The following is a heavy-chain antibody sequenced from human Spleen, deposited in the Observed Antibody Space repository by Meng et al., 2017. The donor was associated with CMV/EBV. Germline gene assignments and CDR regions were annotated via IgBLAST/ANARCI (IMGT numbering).Heavy chain of an antibody. D-gene: IGHD3-22*01. CDR2: SDPEDGET. CDR3: ATARYYYDSSCYYHYYYGMDV. CDR1: GYTLTEIS. V-gene: IGHV1-24*01. Sequence: ASVKVSCKVSGYTLTEISIHWVRQAPGKGLEWVAGSDPEDGETIYAQKFQGRVTMTEDTSTDTAYMELSSLRSEDTAVYYCATARYYYDSSCYYHYYYGMDVWGQGTTVTVSS. J-gene: IGHJ6*02.